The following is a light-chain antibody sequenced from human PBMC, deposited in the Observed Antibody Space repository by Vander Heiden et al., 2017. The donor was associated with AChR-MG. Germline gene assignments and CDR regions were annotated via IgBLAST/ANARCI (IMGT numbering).Light chain of an antibody. CDR1: QSVSSY. J-gene: IGKJ4*01. Sequence: EIVLTQSPATLSLSPGEGATLSCRASQSVSSYLVWYQQKPGQAPRLLIYDASNRAAGIPARFSGSGSGTAFTLTIGSLVPEDFAVYYCQQRSNWPFTFGGGTKVELK. CDR2: DAS. CDR3: QQRSNWPFT. V-gene: IGKV3-11*01.